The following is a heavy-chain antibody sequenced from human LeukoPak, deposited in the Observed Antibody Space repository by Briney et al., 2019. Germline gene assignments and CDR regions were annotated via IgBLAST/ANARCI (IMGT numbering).Heavy chain of an antibody. Sequence: GGSLRLSCAASGFTFNNYWMIWVRQAPGKGLEWVANIKEDGSEKYFVDSVKGRFTFTRDNAQNSLYVQMNRLRVEDTAVYYCASSRGWYAFDTWGQGTMVTVSS. CDR2: IKEDGSEK. CDR1: GFTFNNYW. V-gene: IGHV3-7*01. CDR3: ASSRGWYAFDT. D-gene: IGHD2-15*01. J-gene: IGHJ3*02.